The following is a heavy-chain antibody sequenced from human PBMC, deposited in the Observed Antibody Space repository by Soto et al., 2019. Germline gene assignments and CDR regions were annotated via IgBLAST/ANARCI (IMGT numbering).Heavy chain of an antibody. J-gene: IGHJ5*02. Sequence: EVQLVESGGGLVQPGGSLRLSCAASGFTFSDHQMDWVRQAPGKGLEWVGRSRNKANSDTTEYAASVKGRFTISRDDSKNSLYLQMNSLKIEDTAVYYCARVVGAPNWFDPWGQGTLVTVSS. CDR1: GFTFSDHQ. CDR2: SRNKANSDTT. V-gene: IGHV3-72*01. D-gene: IGHD1-26*01. CDR3: ARVVGAPNWFDP.